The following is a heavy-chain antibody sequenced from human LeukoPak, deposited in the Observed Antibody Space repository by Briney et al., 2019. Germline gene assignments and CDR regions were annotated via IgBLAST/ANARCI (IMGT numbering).Heavy chain of an antibody. V-gene: IGHV3-23*01. Sequence: GGSLRLSCAASGFTFSSYAMSWVRQAPGKGLEWVSAISSSGGNTYYSDSVKGRFTISRDSSKNTLYLQTNSLRAEDTAVYFCAKDRSSSWYSYDYWGQGTLVTVSS. CDR2: ISSSGGNT. D-gene: IGHD6-13*01. CDR1: GFTFSSYA. CDR3: AKDRSSSWYSYDY. J-gene: IGHJ4*02.